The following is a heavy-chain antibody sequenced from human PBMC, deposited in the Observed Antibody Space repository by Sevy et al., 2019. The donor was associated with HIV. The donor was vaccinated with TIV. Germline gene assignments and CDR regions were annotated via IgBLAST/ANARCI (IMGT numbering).Heavy chain of an antibody. D-gene: IGHD3-16*02. CDR2: ISSSSSYI. V-gene: IGHV3-21*01. Sequence: GGSLRLSCAASGFTFSSYSMNWVRQAPGKGLEWVSSISSSSSYIYYADSVKGRFTISRNNAKNSLYLQMNSLRAADRAVYYCARDHKHLGELSPFDYWGQGTLVTVSS. J-gene: IGHJ4*02. CDR1: GFTFSSYS. CDR3: ARDHKHLGELSPFDY.